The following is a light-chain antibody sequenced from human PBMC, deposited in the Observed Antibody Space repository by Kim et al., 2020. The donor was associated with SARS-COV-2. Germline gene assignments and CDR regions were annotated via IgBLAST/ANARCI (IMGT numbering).Light chain of an antibody. Sequence: DIQMTQSPSTLSASVGDRVTITCRASQNIGFWLAWYQQKPGKAPLLLIHKASTLERGVPSRFSGRGSGTDFTLTIANLQPDDFATYYCQQYTTYFFTFGPGTKVDIK. J-gene: IGKJ3*01. CDR2: KAS. CDR1: QNIGFW. CDR3: QQYTTYFFT. V-gene: IGKV1-5*03.